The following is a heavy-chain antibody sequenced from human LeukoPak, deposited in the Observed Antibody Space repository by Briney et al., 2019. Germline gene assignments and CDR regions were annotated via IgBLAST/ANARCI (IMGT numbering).Heavy chain of an antibody. Sequence: ASVKVSCKASGYTFTSYGISWVRQAPGQGLEWMGWISAYNGNTNYAQKLQGRVTMTTDTSTSTAYMELRSLRSDDTAVCYCARGGGGYSYGTFDAFDIWGQGTMVTVSS. CDR1: GYTFTSYG. D-gene: IGHD5-18*01. CDR3: ARGGGGYSYGTFDAFDI. V-gene: IGHV1-18*01. J-gene: IGHJ3*02. CDR2: ISAYNGNT.